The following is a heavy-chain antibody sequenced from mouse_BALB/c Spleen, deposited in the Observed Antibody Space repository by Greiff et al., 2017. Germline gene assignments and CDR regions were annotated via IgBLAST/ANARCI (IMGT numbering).Heavy chain of an antibody. CDR2: IYPSDSYT. CDR3: TNWDDY. CDR1: GYTFTSYW. V-gene: IGHV1-69*02. Sequence: QVQLQQPGAELVRPGASVKLSCKASGYTFTSYWINWVKQRPGQGLEWIGNIYPSDSYTNYNQKFKDKATLTVDKSSSTAYMQLSSPTSEDSAVYYCTNWDDYWGQGTTLTVSS. D-gene: IGHD4-1*01. J-gene: IGHJ2*01.